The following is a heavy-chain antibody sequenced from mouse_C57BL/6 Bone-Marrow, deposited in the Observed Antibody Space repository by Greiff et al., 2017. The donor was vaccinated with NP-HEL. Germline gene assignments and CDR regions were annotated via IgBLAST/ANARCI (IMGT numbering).Heavy chain of an antibody. J-gene: IGHJ2*01. CDR3: ARSYYYGSSYFDF. D-gene: IGHD1-1*01. Sequence: QVQLKESGAELARPGASVKLSCKASGFTFTSYGISWVKQRTGQGLEWIGEIYPRSGNTYYNEKFKGKATLTADKSSSTAYMELRSLTSEDSAVYFCARSYYYGSSYFDFGDQGTTLTVSA. CDR1: GFTFTSYG. CDR2: IYPRSGNT. V-gene: IGHV1-81*01.